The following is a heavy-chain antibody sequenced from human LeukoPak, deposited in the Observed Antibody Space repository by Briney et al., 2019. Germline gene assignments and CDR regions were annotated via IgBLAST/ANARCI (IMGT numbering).Heavy chain of an antibody. CDR3: ARGIPATYYYDSSGYYYFDY. Sequence: ASVKVSCTASGYTFTSYDINWVRQATGQGLEWMGWMNPNSGNTGYAQKFQGRVTMTRNTSISTAYMELSSLRSEDTAVYYCARGIPATYYYDSSGYYYFDYWGQGTLVTVSS. J-gene: IGHJ4*02. D-gene: IGHD3-22*01. V-gene: IGHV1-8*01. CDR1: GYTFTSYD. CDR2: MNPNSGNT.